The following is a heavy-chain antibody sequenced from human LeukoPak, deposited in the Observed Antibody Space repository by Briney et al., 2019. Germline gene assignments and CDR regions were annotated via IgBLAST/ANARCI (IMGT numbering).Heavy chain of an antibody. Sequence: GGSLRLSCAASGFTFSSYEMNWVRQAPGKGLEWVSYISSSGSTIYYADSVKGRFTISRDNAKNSLYLQMNSLRAEDTAVYYCARDTYYYDSSGYRYFDYWGQGTLVTVSS. CDR2: ISSSGSTI. D-gene: IGHD3-22*01. V-gene: IGHV3-48*03. J-gene: IGHJ4*02. CDR3: ARDTYYYDSSGYRYFDY. CDR1: GFTFSSYE.